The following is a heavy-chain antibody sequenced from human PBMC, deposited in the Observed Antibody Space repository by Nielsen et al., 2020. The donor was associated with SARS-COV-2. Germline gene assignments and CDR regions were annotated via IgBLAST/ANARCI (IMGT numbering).Heavy chain of an antibody. Sequence: SETLSLTCTISGGSISSSSYYWGWIRQPPGKGLEWIGSIYYSGSTYYNPSLKSRVTISVDTSKNQFSLKLSSVTAADTAVYYCARHRRYCSSTSCPYYFDYWGQGTLVTVSS. V-gene: IGHV4-39*01. J-gene: IGHJ4*02. D-gene: IGHD2-2*01. CDR3: ARHRRYCSSTSCPYYFDY. CDR2: IYYSGST. CDR1: GGSISSSSYY.